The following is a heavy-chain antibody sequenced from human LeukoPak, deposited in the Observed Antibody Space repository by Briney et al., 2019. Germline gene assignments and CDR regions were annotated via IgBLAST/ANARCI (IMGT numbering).Heavy chain of an antibody. CDR2: IIPIFGTA. V-gene: IGHV1-69*01. J-gene: IGHJ6*02. D-gene: IGHD3-9*01. Sequence: SVKVSCKASGGTFSSYAISWVRQAPGQGLEWMGGIIPIFGTANYAQKFQGRVTITADESTSTAYMELSSLRSEDTAVYFCAKDTDIYYYYYDMDVWGQGTTVTVSS. CDR3: AKDTDIYYYYYDMDV. CDR1: GGTFSSYA.